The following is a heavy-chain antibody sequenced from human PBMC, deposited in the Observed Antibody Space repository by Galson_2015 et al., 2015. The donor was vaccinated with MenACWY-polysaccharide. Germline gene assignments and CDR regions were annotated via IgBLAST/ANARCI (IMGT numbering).Heavy chain of an antibody. D-gene: IGHD1-26*01. J-gene: IGHJ4*02. CDR1: GYTFIGYY. CDR2: IKVHSGDT. CDR3: ARGGSQSSYRVDHFDY. V-gene: IGHV1-2*06. Sequence: SVKVSCKASGYTFIGYYIHWMRQAPGQGLEWMGRIKVHSGDTNYGQKLQGRVTMTTDTSNNTAYMELSRLKSDDTAIYYCARGGSQSSYRVDHFDYWGQGTLVTVSS.